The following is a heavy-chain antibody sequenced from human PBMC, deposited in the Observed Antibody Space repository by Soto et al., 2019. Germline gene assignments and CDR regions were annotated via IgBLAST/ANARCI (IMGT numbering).Heavy chain of an antibody. CDR1: GDSITSNSYY. CDR3: ARDHPHSYGVYYFDY. V-gene: IGHV4-39*07. D-gene: IGHD5-18*01. CDR2: IYYSGST. Sequence: SETLSLTCTVSGDSITSNSYYWGWIRQPPGKGLEWIGSIYYSGSTHYNPSLQNRVTISIDTSKNQVSLKVNSVTAADTAVYYCARDHPHSYGVYYFDYWGQGTPVTVSS. J-gene: IGHJ4*02.